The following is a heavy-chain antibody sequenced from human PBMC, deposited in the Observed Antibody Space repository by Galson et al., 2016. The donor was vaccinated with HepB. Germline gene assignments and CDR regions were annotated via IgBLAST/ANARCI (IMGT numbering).Heavy chain of an antibody. CDR2: TYFTSRWYT. Sequence: CAISGDSVSSSYAAWNWIRQSPSRGLEWLGRTYFTSRWYTDHADSVKGRIDISPDTSKNKFSLLVNSVTPEDTAVYYCARAARLYGVLRTHGLDAWGQGTTVTVSS. V-gene: IGHV6-1*01. CDR3: ARAARLYGVLRTHGLDA. CDR1: GDSVSSSYAA. J-gene: IGHJ6*02. D-gene: IGHD2-8*01.